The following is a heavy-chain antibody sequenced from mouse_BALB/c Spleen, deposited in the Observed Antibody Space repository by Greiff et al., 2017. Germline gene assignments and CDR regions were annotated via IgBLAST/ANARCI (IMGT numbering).Heavy chain of an antibody. CDR3: AKQRGHYYGYEDYFDY. Sequence: VQVVESGPGLVAPSQSLSITCTVSGFSLTDYGVSWIRQPPGKGLEWLGVIWGGGSTYYNSALKSRLSISKDNSKSQVFLKMNSLQTDDTAMYYCAKQRGHYYGYEDYFDYWGQGTTLTVSS. J-gene: IGHJ2*01. CDR1: GFSLTDYG. CDR2: IWGGGST. D-gene: IGHD1-2*01. V-gene: IGHV2-6-5*01.